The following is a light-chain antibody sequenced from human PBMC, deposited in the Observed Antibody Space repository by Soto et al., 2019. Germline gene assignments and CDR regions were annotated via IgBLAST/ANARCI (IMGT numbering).Light chain of an antibody. CDR1: QSLLHTDGKTY. Sequence: EIVVTQTPPSLSVTPGQSASISCRTSQSLLHTDGKTYLYWYLQKPGQPPHLLVYEGFNRFSGVPDRFSGSGSGTDFTLKISRVEAEDCGVYYCLQTFQLPLTFGGGTKLEIK. CDR2: EGF. V-gene: IGKV2D-29*01. J-gene: IGKJ4*01. CDR3: LQTFQLPLT.